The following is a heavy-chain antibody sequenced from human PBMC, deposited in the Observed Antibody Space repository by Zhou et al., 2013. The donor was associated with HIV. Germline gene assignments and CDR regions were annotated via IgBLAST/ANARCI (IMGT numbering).Heavy chain of an antibody. V-gene: IGHV1-69*04. Sequence: QVQLVQSGAEVKKPGSSVKVSCKASGGTFSSYAISWVRQAPGQGLEWMGRIIPILGIANYAQKFQGRVTITADKSTSTAYMELSSLRSEDTAVYYCARGDTCSGGSCYWVGWFDPWGQGTLVTVSS. CDR1: GGTFSSYA. CDR3: ARGDTCSGGSCYWVGWFDP. CDR2: IIPILGIA. J-gene: IGHJ5*02. D-gene: IGHD2-15*01.